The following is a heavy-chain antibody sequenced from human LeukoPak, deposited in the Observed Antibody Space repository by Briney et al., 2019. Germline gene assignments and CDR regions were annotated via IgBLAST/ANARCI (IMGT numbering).Heavy chain of an antibody. CDR2: IFYSGST. J-gene: IGHJ4*02. CDR1: GDSMGTYY. Sequence: PSETLSLTCTVSGDSMGTYYWSWIRQPPEKGLEWIGYIFYSGSTNYNPSLKSRVTISVDTSKSQLFLRLSAVTAAVTAVYYCARQREGRFDYWGQGTLVTVSS. V-gene: IGHV4-59*08. CDR3: ARQREGRFDY.